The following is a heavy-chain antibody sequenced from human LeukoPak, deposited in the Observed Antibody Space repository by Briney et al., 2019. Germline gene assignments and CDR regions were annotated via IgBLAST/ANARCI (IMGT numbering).Heavy chain of an antibody. V-gene: IGHV3-49*04. CDR3: TRVSRSGSCSDF. D-gene: IGHD3-10*01. CDR2: IRSQGYGGTT. CDR1: GFTFGDYA. J-gene: IGHJ4*02. Sequence: GGSLRLSCTTSGFTFGDYAMSWVRQAPGKGLEWVGLIRSQGYGGTTQYAASVKGRFTISRDDSKSIAYLQMNSLKTEDTAVYYCTRVSRSGSCSDFWGQGTLVTVSS.